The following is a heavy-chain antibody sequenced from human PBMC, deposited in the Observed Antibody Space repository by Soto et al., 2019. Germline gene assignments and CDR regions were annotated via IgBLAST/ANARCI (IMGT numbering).Heavy chain of an antibody. CDR1: GFTFSSYA. D-gene: IGHD2-15*01. CDR2: ISYDGSNK. CDR3: AREGVVYCSGGSCYSDY. V-gene: IGHV3-30-3*01. J-gene: IGHJ4*02. Sequence: QVQLVESGGGVVQPGRSLRLSCAASGFTFSSYAMHWVRQAPGKGLEWVAVISYDGSNKYYADSVKGRFTISRDNSKNTLYLQMNSLRAEDTAVYYCAREGVVYCSGGSCYSDYWGQGTLVTFSS.